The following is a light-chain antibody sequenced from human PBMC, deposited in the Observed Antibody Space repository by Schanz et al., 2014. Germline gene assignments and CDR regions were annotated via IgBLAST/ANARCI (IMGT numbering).Light chain of an antibody. CDR3: QHYSMSPL. CDR2: DAS. CDR1: QSVSSY. V-gene: IGKV3-11*01. J-gene: IGKJ1*01. Sequence: EIVMTQSPATLSVSPGDRATLTCRASQSVSSYLAWYQQKPGQAPRLLIYDASNRATGIPARFSGSGSGTDFTLTISSLEPEDFAVYYCQHYSMSPLFGQGTKVEIK.